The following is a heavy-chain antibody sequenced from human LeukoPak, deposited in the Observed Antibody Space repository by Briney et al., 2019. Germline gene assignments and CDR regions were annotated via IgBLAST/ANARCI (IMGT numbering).Heavy chain of an antibody. CDR2: IYYSGST. Sequence: SETLSLTCTVSGGSSSSSSYYWGWIRQPPGKGLEWIGSIYYSGSTYYNPSLKSRVTISVDTSKNQFSLKLSSVTAADTAVYYCARLHDYGDSADYWGQGTLVTVSS. D-gene: IGHD4-17*01. J-gene: IGHJ4*02. V-gene: IGHV4-39*01. CDR1: GGSSSSSSYY. CDR3: ARLHDYGDSADY.